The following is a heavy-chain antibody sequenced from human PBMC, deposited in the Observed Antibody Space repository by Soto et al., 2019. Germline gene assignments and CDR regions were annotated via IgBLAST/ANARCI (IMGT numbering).Heavy chain of an antibody. CDR1: GFSLSTSGVG. V-gene: IGHV2-5*02. Sequence: QITLKESGPPLVKPTQTLTLTCTFSGFSLSTSGVGVGWIRQPPGKALEWLALIYWDDDKRYSPSLKNGLTITKDTSKNQVVLTMTNVDPVDTATYYCAHRRPNSSGWPFDYWGQGTLVTVSS. J-gene: IGHJ4*02. CDR2: IYWDDDK. D-gene: IGHD6-19*01. CDR3: AHRRPNSSGWPFDY.